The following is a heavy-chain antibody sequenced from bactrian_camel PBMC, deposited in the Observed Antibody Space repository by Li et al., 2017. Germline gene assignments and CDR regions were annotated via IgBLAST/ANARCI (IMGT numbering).Heavy chain of an antibody. CDR2: IYFSAGGNA. CDR1: GFTFRSYA. Sequence: VQLVESGGGLVQPGKSLRLSCSVSGFTFRSYAMSWVRQSPEKGLEWVSSIYFSAGGNAYYGDSWKGRFTISRDRAENTLYLQMNNLKPEDTAAYYCAAGYQSAFEFNEWGQGTQVTVS. J-gene: IGHJ4*01. CDR3: AAGYQSAFEFNE. V-gene: IGHV3S7*01.